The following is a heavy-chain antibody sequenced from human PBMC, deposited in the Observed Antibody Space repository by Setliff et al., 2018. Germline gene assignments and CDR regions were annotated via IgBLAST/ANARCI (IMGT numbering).Heavy chain of an antibody. CDR2: IYYSGST. J-gene: IGHJ5*02. CDR1: GGSIISYY. D-gene: IGHD3-10*01. Sequence: PSETLSLTCTVSGGSIISYYWSWIRQPPGKRLEWIGYIYYSGSTNYNPSLESRVTISVDTSKNQFSLKLSSVTAADTAVYYCARGKGTWVLLRWFDPWGQGTLVTVSS. CDR3: ARGKGTWVLLRWFDP. V-gene: IGHV4-59*12.